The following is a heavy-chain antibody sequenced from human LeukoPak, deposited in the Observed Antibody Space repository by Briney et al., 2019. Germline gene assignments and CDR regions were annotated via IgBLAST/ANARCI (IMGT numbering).Heavy chain of an antibody. CDR3: AREAPSTLYAFDI. CDR2: ISSSSSYI. V-gene: IGHV3-21*01. D-gene: IGHD2-8*01. Sequence: KPGGSLRLSCAASGFTFSSYSMNWVRQAPGKGLEWVSSISSSSSYIYYADSVKGRFTISRDNAKNSLYLQMNSLGAEDTAAYYCAREAPSTLYAFDIWGQGTMVTVSS. CDR1: GFTFSSYS. J-gene: IGHJ3*02.